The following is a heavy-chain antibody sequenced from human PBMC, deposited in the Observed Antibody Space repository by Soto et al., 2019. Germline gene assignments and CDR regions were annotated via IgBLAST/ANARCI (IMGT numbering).Heavy chain of an antibody. Sequence: SETLSLTCTVSGGSISSGGHYWSWLRQPPGKGLEWIGYIYYTGSSYSNPALKSRVTISVDTSKNQFSLKLSSVTAADTAVYYCARDQEIVYSISFYYYNGLDVWGQGTSVTVSS. CDR1: GGSISSGGHY. D-gene: IGHD6-6*01. CDR3: ARDQEIVYSISFYYYNGLDV. V-gene: IGHV4-31*03. CDR2: IYYTGSS. J-gene: IGHJ6*02.